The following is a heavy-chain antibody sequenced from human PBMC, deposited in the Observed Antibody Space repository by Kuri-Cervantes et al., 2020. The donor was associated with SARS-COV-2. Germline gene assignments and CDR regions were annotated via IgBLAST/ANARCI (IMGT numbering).Heavy chain of an antibody. V-gene: IGHV3-13*01. CDR1: GFTFSSYD. D-gene: IGHD3-3*01. CDR3: ARDGGRDYDFWSGYSYYYYYYMDV. CDR2: IGTAGDT. J-gene: IGHJ6*03. Sequence: GESLKISCAASGFTFSSYDMHWVRQATGKGLEWVSAIGTAGDTYYPGSVKGRFTISRENAKNSLYLQMNSLRAEDTAVYYCARDGGRDYDFWSGYSYYYYYYMDVWGKGTTVTVSS.